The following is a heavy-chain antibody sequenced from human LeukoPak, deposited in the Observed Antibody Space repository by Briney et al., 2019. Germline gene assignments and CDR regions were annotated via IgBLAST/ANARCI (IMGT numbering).Heavy chain of an antibody. D-gene: IGHD5-12*01. CDR2: INHSGST. CDR3: ARDGGGYELPYYYYGMDV. V-gene: IGHV4-34*01. CDR1: GGSFSGYY. J-gene: IGHJ6*02. Sequence: SETLSLTCAVYGGSFSGYYWSWIRQPPGKGLEWIGEINHSGSTNYNPSLKSRVTISVDTSNNQFSLKLSSVTAADTAVYYCARDGGGYELPYYYYGMDVWGQGTTVTVSS.